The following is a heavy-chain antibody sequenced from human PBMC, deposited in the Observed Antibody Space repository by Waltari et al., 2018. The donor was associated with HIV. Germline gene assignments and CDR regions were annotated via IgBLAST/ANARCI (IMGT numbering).Heavy chain of an antibody. J-gene: IGHJ4*02. CDR3: ARPGLAYCGGDCYYHF. CDR1: GYRVATCW. Sequence: VQLVQSGTEAKKPGESLTISCKASGYRVATCWPAWVRQRPGKGLEWMGIVYPGDSETRYSPSFEGQVTISVDKSIATAYLQWSSLKASDSAVYYCARPGLAYCGGDCYYHFWGQGTLVSVSS. D-gene: IGHD2-21*02. V-gene: IGHV5-51*01. CDR2: VYPGDSET.